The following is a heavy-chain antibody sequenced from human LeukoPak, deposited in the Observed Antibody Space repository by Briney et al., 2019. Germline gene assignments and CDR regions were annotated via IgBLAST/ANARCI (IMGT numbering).Heavy chain of an antibody. CDR1: GFTFATYA. CDR3: AQDWWGSYLS. Sequence: QTGGSLRLSCAASGFTFATYAMHWVRQAPGRGLEYVSLIFGDGETTHYVDSVKGRFTISRDNSKNSLYLQMNNLKTDDTAFYYCAQDWWGSYLSWGRGTLVTVSS. CDR2: IFGDGETT. D-gene: IGHD1-26*01. V-gene: IGHV3-43*02. J-gene: IGHJ4*02.